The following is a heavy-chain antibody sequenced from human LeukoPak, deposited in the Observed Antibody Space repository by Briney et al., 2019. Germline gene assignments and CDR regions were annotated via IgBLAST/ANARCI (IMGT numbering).Heavy chain of an antibody. V-gene: IGHV3-33*01. J-gene: IGHJ4*02. CDR2: IWFDRTTE. D-gene: IGHD3-10*01. CDR3: ARKGSGSYSFDY. Sequence: TGGSLRLSCQTSGFTFSSYAMHWVRQAPGKGLEWVAVIWFDRTTEYYADSVKGRSTISRDNSKNTLYLQMNSLRAEDTAVYYCARKGSGSYSFDYWGQGTLVTVSS. CDR1: GFTFSSYA.